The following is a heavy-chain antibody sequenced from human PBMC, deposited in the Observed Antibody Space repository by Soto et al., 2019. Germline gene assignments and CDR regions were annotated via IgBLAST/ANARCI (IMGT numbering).Heavy chain of an antibody. D-gene: IGHD3-10*01. CDR3: AKDMENGYNPYYFYGMDV. Sequence: SLRLSCAASGFTFDEYAMHWVRQAPGKGLEWVSTISWNGVNIGYADSVKGRFTISRDNAKNSLYLQMISLRAEDTALYYCAKDMENGYNPYYFYGMDVWGQGTTVTVSS. CDR1: GFTFDEYA. J-gene: IGHJ6*02. CDR2: ISWNGVNI. V-gene: IGHV3-9*01.